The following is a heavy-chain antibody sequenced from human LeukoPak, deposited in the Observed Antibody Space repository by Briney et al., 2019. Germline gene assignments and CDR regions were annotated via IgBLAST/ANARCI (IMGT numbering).Heavy chain of an antibody. J-gene: IGHJ4*02. CDR3: ARPGGGPIR. CDR2: INHSGST. Sequence: SETLSLTCAVYGGSFSGYYWSWTRQPPGKGLEWIGEINHSGSTNYNPSLKSRVTISVDTSKNQFSLKLTSVTAADTAIYYCARPGGGPIRWGQGSLVTVSS. CDR1: GGSFSGYY. D-gene: IGHD2-15*01. V-gene: IGHV4-34*01.